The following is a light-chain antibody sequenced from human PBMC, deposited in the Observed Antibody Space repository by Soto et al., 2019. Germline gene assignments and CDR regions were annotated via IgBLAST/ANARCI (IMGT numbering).Light chain of an antibody. CDR3: QQFNVYPLT. Sequence: DIQLTQSPSFLSASVGDRVTITCRASQGIRDFLAWYQQKPGQPPKLLIYAASTLQTGVPTRFSGIASGTEFTLIISNLQPADFVTYYCQQFNVYPLTFGGGTKVEIK. V-gene: IGKV1-9*01. CDR2: AAS. J-gene: IGKJ4*01. CDR1: QGIRDF.